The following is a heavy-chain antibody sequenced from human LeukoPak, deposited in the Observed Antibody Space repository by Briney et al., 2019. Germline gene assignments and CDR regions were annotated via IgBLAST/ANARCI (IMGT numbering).Heavy chain of an antibody. J-gene: IGHJ4*02. D-gene: IGHD3-10*01. CDR2: IYTSGST. CDR1: GGSISSFY. CDR3: ARGPGSYPPLDY. V-gene: IGHV4-4*07. Sequence: SETLSLTCTVSGGSISSFYWSWIRQAAGKGLEWIGRIYTSGSTNYNPSLKSRITMSVDTSKNQFSLKLRSVAAADTAVYYCARGPGSYPPLDYWGQGTLVTVSS.